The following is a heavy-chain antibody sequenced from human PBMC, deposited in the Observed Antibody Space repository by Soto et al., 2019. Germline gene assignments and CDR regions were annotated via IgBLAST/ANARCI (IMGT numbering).Heavy chain of an antibody. Sequence: QVQVVQSGVEVRRPGSSVKVSCKASGDTFKNCVISWVRQAPGQGLEWMGGIIPLFGTPDFAQRFQGRLTITTGESTTTAYMELSRLRSEDTATYYCAAELGFGKLSVVWGQGTTVIVSS. CDR3: AAELGFGKLSVV. V-gene: IGHV1-69*01. CDR2: IIPLFGTP. D-gene: IGHD3-10*01. CDR1: GDTFKNCV. J-gene: IGHJ6*02.